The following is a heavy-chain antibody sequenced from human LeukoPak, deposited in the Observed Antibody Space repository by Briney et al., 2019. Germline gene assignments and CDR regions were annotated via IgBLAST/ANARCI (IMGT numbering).Heavy chain of an antibody. V-gene: IGHV4-39*07. CDR1: GGSISGTSYY. Sequence: SETLSLTCTVSGGSISGTSYYWGWIRQPPGKGLEWIGSIYYSGSTYYNPSLKSRVTMSVDTSKNQFSLKLSSVTAADTAVYYCARAAGRGSTSGLDFDYWGQGTLVTVSS. CDR3: ARAAGRGSTSGLDFDY. J-gene: IGHJ4*02. D-gene: IGHD2-2*01. CDR2: IYYSGST.